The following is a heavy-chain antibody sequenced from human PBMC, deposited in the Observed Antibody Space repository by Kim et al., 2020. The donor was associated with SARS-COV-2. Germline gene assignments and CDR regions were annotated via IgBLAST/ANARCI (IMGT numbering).Heavy chain of an antibody. J-gene: IGHJ4*02. CDR1: GFTFKTYG. Sequence: GGSLRLSCAASGFTFKTYGMHWVRQAPGKGLEWVGIVSFDGSNKYYSDSVQGRFTISRDNSKNTLYLQMNSLREEDTAVYYCANGLSDYWGQGTLVTVSS. V-gene: IGHV3-30*18. CDR3: ANGLSDY. CDR2: VSFDGSNK.